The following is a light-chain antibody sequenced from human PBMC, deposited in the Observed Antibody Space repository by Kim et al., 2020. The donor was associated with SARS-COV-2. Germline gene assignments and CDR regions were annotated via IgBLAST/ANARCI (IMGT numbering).Light chain of an antibody. CDR1: SSDVGGYNY. J-gene: IGLJ3*02. CDR3: SSYTSSSTVV. CDR2: EVS. Sequence: QSALTQPASVSGSPGQSITISCTGTSSDVGGYNYVSWYQQHPGKAPKLMIYEVSNRPSGVSIRFSGSKSGNTASLTISGLQTDDEADYYCSSYTSSSTVVFGGGTQLTVL. V-gene: IGLV2-14*03.